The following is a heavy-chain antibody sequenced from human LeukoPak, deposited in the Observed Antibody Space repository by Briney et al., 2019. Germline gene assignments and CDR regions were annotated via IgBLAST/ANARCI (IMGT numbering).Heavy chain of an antibody. CDR3: ARGYSGQNGRYYYYYMDV. CDR2: INPSGGST. Sequence: ASVKVSCKASGYTFTSYYMHWVRQAPGQGLEWMGIINPSGGSTSYAQKFQGRVTMTRDTSTSTVYMELSSLRSEDTAVYYCARGYSGQNGRYYYYYMDVWGKGTTVTISS. D-gene: IGHD5-12*01. CDR1: GYTFTSYY. V-gene: IGHV1-46*01. J-gene: IGHJ6*03.